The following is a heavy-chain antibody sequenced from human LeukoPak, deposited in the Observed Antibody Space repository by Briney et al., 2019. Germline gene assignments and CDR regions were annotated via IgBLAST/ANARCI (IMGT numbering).Heavy chain of an antibody. CDR3: ARVGAQYGDYVRGPFDY. V-gene: IGHV4-31*03. D-gene: IGHD4-17*01. CDR1: GGSISSGGYY. CDR2: IYYSGST. Sequence: SETLSLTCTVSGGSISSGGYYWSWIRQHPGKGLEWIGYIYYSGSTYYNPSLKSRVTISVDTSKNQFSLKLSSVTAADTAVYYCARVGAQYGDYVRGPFDYWGQGTLVTVSS. J-gene: IGHJ4*02.